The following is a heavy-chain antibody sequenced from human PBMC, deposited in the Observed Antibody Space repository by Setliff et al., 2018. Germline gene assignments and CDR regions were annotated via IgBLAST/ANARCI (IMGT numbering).Heavy chain of an antibody. V-gene: IGHV4-59*01. D-gene: IGHD6-19*01. Sequence: SETLSLTCNVSGDSMYGYYWSWIRQPPGKGLEWIGYIYKSGTTKYNPSLGSRISMSVDTSKNQFSLNLNYVTTADTAVYYCARDQFSSGWYGAPESYFDRWGQGVLVTRLL. J-gene: IGHJ4*02. CDR3: ARDQFSSGWYGAPESYFDR. CDR2: IYKSGTT. CDR1: GDSMYGYY.